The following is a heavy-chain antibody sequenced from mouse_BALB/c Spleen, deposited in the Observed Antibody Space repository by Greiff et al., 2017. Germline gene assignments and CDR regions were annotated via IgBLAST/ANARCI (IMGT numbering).Heavy chain of an antibody. J-gene: IGHJ4*01. CDR3: ARERTRYDSYAMDY. V-gene: IGHV5-6-3*01. CDR1: GFTFSSYG. Sequence: DVMLVESGGGLVQPGGSLKLSCAASGFTFSSYGMSWVRQTPDKRLELVATINSNGGSTYYPDSVKGRFTISRDNAKNTLYLQMSSLKSEDTAMYYCARERTRYDSYAMDYWGQGTSVTVSS. CDR2: INSNGGST.